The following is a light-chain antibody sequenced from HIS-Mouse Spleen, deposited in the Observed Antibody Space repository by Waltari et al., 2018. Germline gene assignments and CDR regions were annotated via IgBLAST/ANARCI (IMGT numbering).Light chain of an antibody. Sequence: QSALTQPASVSGSPGQSITISCTGTSSDVGGYNYVSWYQQHPGKAPKLIIYEVSNRPSGVSTRFAGSKAGNKASLTISGLQAEDEADYYCSSYTSSSTPYVFGTGTKVTVL. CDR3: SSYTSSSTPYV. J-gene: IGLJ1*01. V-gene: IGLV2-14*01. CDR2: EVS. CDR1: SSDVGGYNY.